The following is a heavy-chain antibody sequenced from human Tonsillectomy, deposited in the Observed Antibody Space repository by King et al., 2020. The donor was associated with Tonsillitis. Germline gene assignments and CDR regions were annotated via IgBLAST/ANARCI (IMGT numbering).Heavy chain of an antibody. V-gene: IGHV4-59*01. D-gene: IGHD3-10*01. CDR2: TDYSGRT. CDR1: GGSIGTYY. CDR3: ARASGVSRWALDY. Sequence: AQLQESGPELVKASETLSLTCTVSGGSIGTYYWSWVRQPPGKGLEWIAYTDYSGRTTHNPSLKSRVTISVDSSKNQFSLRLASVTAADTAVYYGARASGVSRWALDYWGRGTLVTVFS. J-gene: IGHJ4*02.